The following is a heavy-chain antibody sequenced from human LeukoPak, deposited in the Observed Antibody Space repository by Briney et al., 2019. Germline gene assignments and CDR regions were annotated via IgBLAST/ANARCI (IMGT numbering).Heavy chain of an antibody. D-gene: IGHD1-26*01. CDR2: IGTDGSST. Sequence: GGSLRLSCAASGFTSSTYWMHWVRQVPGKGLVWVSRIGTDGSSTSYADSVRGRFTISRDNAKNTLYLQMNSLRAEDTAVYYCARVGGSPYFDYWGQGSLVTVSS. V-gene: IGHV3-74*01. J-gene: IGHJ4*02. CDR1: GFTSSTYW. CDR3: ARVGGSPYFDY.